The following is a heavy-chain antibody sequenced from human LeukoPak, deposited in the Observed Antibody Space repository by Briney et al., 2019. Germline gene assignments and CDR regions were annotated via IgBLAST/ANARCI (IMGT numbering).Heavy chain of an antibody. CDR2: INPSGGST. Sequence: ASVKVSCKASGYTFTSYYMYWVRQAPGQGLEWMGIINPSGGSTSYAQKLQGRVTMTRDMSTSTVYMELSSLRSEDTAVYYCARDLAWGAFDYWGQGTLVTVSS. D-gene: IGHD7-27*01. J-gene: IGHJ4*02. CDR1: GYTFTSYY. CDR3: ARDLAWGAFDY. V-gene: IGHV1-46*01.